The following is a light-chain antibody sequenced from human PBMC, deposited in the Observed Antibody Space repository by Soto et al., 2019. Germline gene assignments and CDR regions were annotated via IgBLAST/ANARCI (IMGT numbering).Light chain of an antibody. CDR2: GAS. CDR1: QPLSVNS. V-gene: IGKV3-20*01. CDR3: QQYNEWPRT. Sequence: EIVLTQSPGTLSLSPGERATLSCRASQPLSVNSLAWYQQSPGQPPRLLIYGASDRVAGVPDRFSGSGSGTDFTLTISGLQSEDCAVYYCQQYNEWPRTFGQGTKLEIK. J-gene: IGKJ2*01.